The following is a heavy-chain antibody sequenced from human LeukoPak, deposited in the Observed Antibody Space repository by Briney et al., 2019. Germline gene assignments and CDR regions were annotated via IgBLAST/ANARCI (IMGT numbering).Heavy chain of an antibody. D-gene: IGHD3-9*01. CDR3: ARGRAGASRQTLTGYYL. Sequence: PSETLSLTCAVYGGSFSGYYWSWIRQPPGKGLEWIGEINHSGSTNYDPSPKSRVTISVDTSKNQFSLKLSSVTAADTAVYYCARGRAGASRQTLTGYYLWCQGTLVTVSS. J-gene: IGHJ4*02. CDR2: INHSGST. V-gene: IGHV4-34*01. CDR1: GGSFSGYY.